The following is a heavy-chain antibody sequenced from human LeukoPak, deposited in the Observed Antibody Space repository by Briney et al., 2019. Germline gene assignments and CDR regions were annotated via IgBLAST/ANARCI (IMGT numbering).Heavy chain of an antibody. J-gene: IGHJ4*02. CDR2: IYYSGSS. CDR3: ARRAHNPVYFDY. Sequence: SETLSLTCTVSGGSISSGSYYWGWIRQPPGKGLEWIGSIYYSGSSYYNPSLKSRVTISVDTSKNQFSLKLSSVTAADTAVYYCARRAHNPVYFDYWGQGTLVTVSS. V-gene: IGHV4-39*01. CDR1: GGSISSGSYY. D-gene: IGHD5-24*01.